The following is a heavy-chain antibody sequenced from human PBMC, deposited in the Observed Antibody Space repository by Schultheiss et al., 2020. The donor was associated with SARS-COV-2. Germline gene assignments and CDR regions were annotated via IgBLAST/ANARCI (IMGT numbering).Heavy chain of an antibody. CDR2: IFSNDEK. CDR1: GFSLSTSGVG. V-gene: IGHV2-26*01. CDR3: ARMQGYYYGMDV. J-gene: IGHJ6*02. Sequence: SGPTLVKPTQTLTLTCTFSGFSLSTSGVGVGWIRQPPGKALEWLALIFSNDEKSYSTSLKSRLTISKDTSKSQVVLTMTNMDPVDTATYYCARMQGYYYGMDVWGQGTTVTVAS.